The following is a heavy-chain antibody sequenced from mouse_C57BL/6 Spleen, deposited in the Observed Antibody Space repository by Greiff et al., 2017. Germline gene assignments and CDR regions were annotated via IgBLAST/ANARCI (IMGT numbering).Heavy chain of an antibody. CDR3: ARLLYSYFDY. J-gene: IGHJ2*01. D-gene: IGHD1-3*01. V-gene: IGHV1-80*01. CDR1: GYAFSSYW. CDR2: IYPGDGDT. Sequence: QVQLKESGAELVKPGASVKISCKASGYAFSSYWMNWVKQRPGKGLEWIGQIYPGDGDTNYNGKFKGKATLTADKSSSTAYMQLSSLTSEDSAVYFCARLLYSYFDYWGQGTTLTVSS.